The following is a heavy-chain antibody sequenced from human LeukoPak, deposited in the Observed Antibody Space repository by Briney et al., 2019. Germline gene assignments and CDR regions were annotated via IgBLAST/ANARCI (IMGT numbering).Heavy chain of an antibody. D-gene: IGHD2-2*01. Sequence: ASVKVSCKASGYTFTGYYMHWVRQAPGQGLEWMGWINPNSGGTNYAQKFQGRVTMTRDTSISTAYMELSRLRSDDTAVYYCARDLVVVPAAPLAFDIWGQGTMVTVSS. CDR1: GYTFTGYY. J-gene: IGHJ3*02. CDR2: INPNSGGT. V-gene: IGHV1-2*02. CDR3: ARDLVVVPAAPLAFDI.